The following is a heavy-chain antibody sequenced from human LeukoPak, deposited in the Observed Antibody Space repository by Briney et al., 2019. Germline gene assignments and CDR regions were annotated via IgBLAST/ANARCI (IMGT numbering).Heavy chain of an antibody. CDR3: ARGPSDGYNSSFDY. Sequence: SETLSLTCAVHGGSFSGYYWSWIRQPPGKGLEWIGEINHSGSTNYNPSLKSRVTISVDTSKNQFSLKLSSVTAADTAVYYCARGPSDGYNSSFDYWGQGTLVTVSS. CDR1: GGSFSGYY. J-gene: IGHJ4*02. CDR2: INHSGST. D-gene: IGHD5-24*01. V-gene: IGHV4-34*01.